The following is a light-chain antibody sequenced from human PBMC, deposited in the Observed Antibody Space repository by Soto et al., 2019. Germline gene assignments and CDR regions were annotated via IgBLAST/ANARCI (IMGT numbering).Light chain of an antibody. CDR2: DVT. CDR3: SSYTSSSTLV. Sequence: QSVLTQPASVSGSPGQSITISCTGTSSDVGGYNYVSWYQHHPGKAPKLMIYDVTNRPSAVSNRFSGSKSGNTASLTISGLQAEDEADYYCSSYTSSSTLVFGGGTKVTVL. J-gene: IGLJ2*01. V-gene: IGLV2-14*03. CDR1: SSDVGGYNY.